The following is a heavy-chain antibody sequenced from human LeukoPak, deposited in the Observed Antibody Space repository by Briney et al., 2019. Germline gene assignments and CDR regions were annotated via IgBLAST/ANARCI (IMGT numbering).Heavy chain of an antibody. CDR3: ARDRPTYYYDSSGSANVFDI. CDR2: IIPIFGTA. CDR1: GGTFSSYA. V-gene: IGHV1-69*05. J-gene: IGHJ3*02. D-gene: IGHD3-22*01. Sequence: SVKVSCKASGGTFSSYAISWVRQAPGQGLEWMGRIIPIFGTANYAQKFQGRVTITTDESTSTAYMELSSLRSEDTAVYYCARDRPTYYYDSSGSANVFDIWGQGTMVTVSS.